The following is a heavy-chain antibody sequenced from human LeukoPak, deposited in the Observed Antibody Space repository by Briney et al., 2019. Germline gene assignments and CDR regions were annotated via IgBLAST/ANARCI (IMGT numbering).Heavy chain of an antibody. D-gene: IGHD3-22*01. CDR2: IYSGGST. CDR3: TRDRRYYDTSGYYD. J-gene: IGHJ4*02. Sequence: GGSLRLSCAASGFTVSINYMSWVRQAPGKGLEWVSVIYSGGSTYYADSVKGRFTISRDNSKNTLYLQMNSVRAEDTAVYYCTRDRRYYDTSGYYDWGQGTLVTVSS. V-gene: IGHV3-53*01. CDR1: GFTVSINY.